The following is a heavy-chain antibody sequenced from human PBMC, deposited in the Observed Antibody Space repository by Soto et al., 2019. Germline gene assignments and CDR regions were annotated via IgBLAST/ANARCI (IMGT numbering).Heavy chain of an antibody. CDR1: GYSVSINTAA. J-gene: IGHJ5*02. CDR2: TYFRSKWYN. CDR3: AKGDNLGPKTGYAFDP. D-gene: IGHD5-12*01. Sequence: SQTLSLTCAISGYSVSINTAAWNWIRQSPSRVLELLGRTYFRSKWYNDYAVSVKSRIIINPDTSNNQFSLQLNSVTPEDTAVYFCAKGDNLGPKTGYAFDPWGQGIMVTVSS. V-gene: IGHV6-1*01.